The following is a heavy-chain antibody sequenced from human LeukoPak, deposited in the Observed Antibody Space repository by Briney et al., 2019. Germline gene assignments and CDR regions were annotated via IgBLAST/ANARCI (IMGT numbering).Heavy chain of an antibody. CDR3: ARTYDFGRGPPGDAFDN. Sequence: GGSLRLYCAASGFTFTIFGLNWVRQAPGKGPEWVSYIDARSGITYYADSVQGRFTISRDNAKESVFLQMNSLRADDTAVYYCARTYDFGRGPPGDAFDNWGPGTSVIVSS. J-gene: IGHJ3*02. CDR2: IDARSGIT. V-gene: IGHV3-48*01. CDR1: GFTFTIFG. D-gene: IGHD3-3*01.